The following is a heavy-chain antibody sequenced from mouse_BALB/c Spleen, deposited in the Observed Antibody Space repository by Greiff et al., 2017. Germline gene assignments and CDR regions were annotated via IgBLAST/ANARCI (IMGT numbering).Heavy chain of an antibody. Sequence: VKLVESGPGLVAPSQSLSITCTVSGFSLTGYGVNWVRQPPGKGLEWLGMIWGDGSTDYNSALKSRLSISKDNSKSQVFLKMNSLQTDDTARYYCARDRNYGSSLSWYFDVWGAGTTVTVSS. CDR3: ARDRNYGSSLSWYFDV. J-gene: IGHJ1*01. CDR2: IWGDGST. CDR1: GFSLTGYG. D-gene: IGHD1-1*01. V-gene: IGHV2-6-7*01.